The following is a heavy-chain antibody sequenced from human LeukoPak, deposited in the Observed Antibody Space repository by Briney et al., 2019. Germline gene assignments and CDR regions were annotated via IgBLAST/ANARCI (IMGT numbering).Heavy chain of an antibody. J-gene: IGHJ6*02. CDR3: ARLASSSWPLYYYYGMDV. CDR1: GYTFTSYD. D-gene: IGHD6-13*01. V-gene: IGHV1-8*01. CDR2: MNPNSGNT. Sequence: ASVKVSCKASGYTFTSYDINWVRQATGQGLEWMGWMNPNSGNTGYAQEFQGRVTMTRNTPISTAYMELSSLRSEDTAVYFCARLASSSWPLYYYYGMDVWGQGTTVTVSS.